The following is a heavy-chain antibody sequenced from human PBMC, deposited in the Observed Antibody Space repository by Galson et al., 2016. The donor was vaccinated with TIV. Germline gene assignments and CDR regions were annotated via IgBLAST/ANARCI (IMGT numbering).Heavy chain of an antibody. CDR2: FDPNSGRT. CDR3: ATESRYKQWSNGDFYYGLEV. V-gene: IGHV1-24*01. J-gene: IGHJ6*02. Sequence: SVKVSCKASGHTLNALYIQWVRQAPGQGLEWMGGFDPNSGRTAYTQKLQGRVTMTRDTSTNTAYMELSSLRSEDTAVYYCATESRYKQWSNGDFYYGLEVWGQGTTVTVSS. CDR1: GHTLNALY. D-gene: IGHD5-18*01.